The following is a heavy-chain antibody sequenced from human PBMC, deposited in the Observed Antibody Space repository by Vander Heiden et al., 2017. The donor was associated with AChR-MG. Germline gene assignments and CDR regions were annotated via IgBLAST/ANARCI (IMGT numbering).Heavy chain of an antibody. Sequence: QVQLLQSGAEVKKPGASVKVSCKASGYTFTSYDINWVRQATGQGLEWMGWMNPNSGNTGYAKKFQGIVTMTRNTSISTAYRELSSLRSEETAVYYCARGQQLGGCGGYYYGMDVWGQVTTVTVSS. D-gene: IGHD5-18*01. CDR3: ARGQQLGGCGGYYYGMDV. V-gene: IGHV1-8*01. J-gene: IGHJ6*02. CDR1: GYTFTSYD. CDR2: MNPNSGNT.